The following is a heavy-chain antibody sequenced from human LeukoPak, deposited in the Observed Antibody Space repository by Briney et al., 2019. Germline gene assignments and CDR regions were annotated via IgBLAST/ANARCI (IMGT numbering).Heavy chain of an antibody. D-gene: IGHD3-22*01. J-gene: IGHJ4*02. CDR1: GYTFTSYG. Sequence: ASVTVSCKASGYTFTSYGISWVRQAPGQGLEWMGWIDTNTGNPTYAQGSIGRFVFSLDTSVTTAYLQISSLKAEDTAVYYCARGYDTTGYFSYWGQGTLVAVSS. CDR2: IDTNTGNP. V-gene: IGHV7-4-1*02. CDR3: ARGYDTTGYFSY.